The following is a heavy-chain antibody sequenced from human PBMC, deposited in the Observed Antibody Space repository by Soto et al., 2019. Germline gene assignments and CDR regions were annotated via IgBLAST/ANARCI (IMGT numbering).Heavy chain of an antibody. Sequence: SETLSLTCTVSGGSISSYYWSWIRQPPGKGLEWIGYIYYSGSTNYNPSLRSRVSISVDTSKNQFSLKLSSVTAADTAVYYCARVKRRYYPSIHYPGQATLVTGSS. D-gene: IGHD3-10*01. V-gene: IGHV4-59*08. CDR2: IYYSGST. J-gene: IGHJ4*02. CDR1: GGSISSYY. CDR3: ARVKRRYYPSIHY.